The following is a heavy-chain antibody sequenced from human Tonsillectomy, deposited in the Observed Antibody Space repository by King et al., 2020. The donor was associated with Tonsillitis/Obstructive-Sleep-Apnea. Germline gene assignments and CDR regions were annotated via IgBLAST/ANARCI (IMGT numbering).Heavy chain of an antibody. CDR2: MNPNSGAT. CDR1: GYTFTGYY. Sequence: VQLVQSGVEVKKPGASVKVSCKASGYTFTGYYIHWVRQAPGQGLEWMGWMNPNSGATNYAQKFQGRVTMTRDTSINIAYMELSRLRSDDTAVYYCARGGTVTTPIQFDPWGQGTLVTASS. CDR3: ARGGTVTTPIQFDP. V-gene: IGHV1-2*02. J-gene: IGHJ5*02. D-gene: IGHD4-11*01.